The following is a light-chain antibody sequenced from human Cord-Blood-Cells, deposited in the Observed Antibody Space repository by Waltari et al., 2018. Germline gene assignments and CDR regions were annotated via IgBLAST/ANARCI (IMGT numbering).Light chain of an antibody. Sequence: DIQMTQSPSTLSASVGDRVTITCRASQSISRGLAWYQQKPGKAPKRLIDKASSLERGFPSRFSGSGAETEFTLTISSLQPDDFATYYCQQYNSYSKTFGQGTKLEIK. CDR3: QQYNSYSKT. CDR2: KAS. CDR1: QSISRG. V-gene: IGKV1-5*03. J-gene: IGKJ2*01.